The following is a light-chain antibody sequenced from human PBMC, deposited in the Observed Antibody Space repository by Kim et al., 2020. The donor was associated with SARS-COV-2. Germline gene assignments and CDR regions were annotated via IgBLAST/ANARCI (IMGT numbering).Light chain of an antibody. J-gene: IGLJ2*01. V-gene: IGLV3-1*01. CDR2: QDT. Sequence: SVSQGQTASITCSGDRLGHKDVGWYRHKPGQSPEVVIYQDTQLPSGIPERFSGSNSGNTATLTISGTQDVDEADYYCQVWDSTTTVFGGGTQLTVL. CDR1: RLGHKD. CDR3: QVWDSTTTV.